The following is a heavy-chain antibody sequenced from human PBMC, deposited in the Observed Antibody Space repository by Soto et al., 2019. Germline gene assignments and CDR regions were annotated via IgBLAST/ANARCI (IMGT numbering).Heavy chain of an antibody. D-gene: IGHD2-15*01. Sequence: GESLKISCKGSGHSFSNYWIDWVRQMPGKGLEWMGTIYPGDSDTRYSPSFQGQVIISADKSISTAYLQWSSLKASDTAMYYCARHRRGGYCSGGSCYSDDAFDIWGQGTMVTVSS. CDR1: GHSFSNYW. CDR3: ARHRRGGYCSGGSCYSDDAFDI. J-gene: IGHJ3*02. V-gene: IGHV5-51*01. CDR2: IYPGDSDT.